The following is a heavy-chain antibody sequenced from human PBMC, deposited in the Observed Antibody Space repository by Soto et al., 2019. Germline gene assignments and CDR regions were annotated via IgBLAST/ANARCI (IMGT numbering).Heavy chain of an antibody. V-gene: IGHV3-64D*08. D-gene: IGHD1-7*01. J-gene: IGHJ6*02. CDR2: ISSNGGST. CDR1: GFTFSSYA. CDR3: VRTGTTYYYGMDV. Sequence: GGSLRLSCSASGFTFSSYAMHWVRQAPGKGLEYVSAISSNGGSTYYADSVKGRFTISRDNSKNTLYLQMSSLRAEDTAVYYCVRTGTTYYYGMDVWGQGTTVTVSS.